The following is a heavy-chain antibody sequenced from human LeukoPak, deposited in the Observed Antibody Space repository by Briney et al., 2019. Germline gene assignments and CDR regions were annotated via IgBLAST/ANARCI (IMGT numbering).Heavy chain of an antibody. CDR3: ARDQEHCSGTSCYPYWYDS. J-gene: IGHJ5*01. CDR2: ISPRGIT. D-gene: IGHD2-2*01. V-gene: IGHV4-34*01. CDR1: GGSFSGYY. Sequence: SETLSLTCAIYGGSFSGYYWSWIRQPPGQGLEWIGQISPRGITSYNPSLKSRLTMSIDTSKNQFSLKLSSVTAADTAVYFCARDQEHCSGTSCYPYWYDSWGQGTLVTVSS.